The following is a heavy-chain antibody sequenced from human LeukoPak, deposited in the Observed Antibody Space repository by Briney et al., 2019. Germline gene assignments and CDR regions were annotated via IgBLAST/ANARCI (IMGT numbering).Heavy chain of an antibody. CDR1: GLTFSSYA. D-gene: IGHD3-22*01. J-gene: IGHJ3*02. V-gene: IGHV3-23*01. CDR3: AKSYYYDSSGYLPHDAFDI. Sequence: GGSLRLSCAASGLTFSSYAMSWVRQAPGKGLEWVSGISGSGGSTYSADSVKGRFTISRDNSKNTLCLQMNSLRAEDTAVNCCAKSYYYDSSGYLPHDAFDIWGQGTMVTVSS. CDR2: ISGSGGST.